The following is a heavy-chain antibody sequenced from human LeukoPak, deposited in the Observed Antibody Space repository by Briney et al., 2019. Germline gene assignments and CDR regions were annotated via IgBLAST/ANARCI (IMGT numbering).Heavy chain of an antibody. CDR3: ATGGTRKAYYYYGLDV. CDR2: IDPSDSYT. Sequence: GESLRISCKGSGYSFTSYWISWVRQMPGKGLEWMGRIDPSDSYTNYSPSFQGHVTISADKSISTAYLQWSSLEASDTAMYYCATGGTRKAYYYYGLDVWGQGTTVTVSS. D-gene: IGHD3-16*01. V-gene: IGHV5-10-1*01. J-gene: IGHJ6*02. CDR1: GYSFTSYW.